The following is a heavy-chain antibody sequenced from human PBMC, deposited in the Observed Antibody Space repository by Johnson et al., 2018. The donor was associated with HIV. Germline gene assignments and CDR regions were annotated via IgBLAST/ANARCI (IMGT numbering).Heavy chain of an antibody. V-gene: IGHV3-30*03. Sequence: QVQLVESGGGVVQPGRSLRLSCAASGFTFSSYGMPWVRQAPGKGLEWVAGISPDESYNYDVDSVKGRFTISRENAKNSLYLQMNSLRAEDTAVYYCASSNVVGYSNYPDAFDIWGQGTMVTVSS. CDR1: GFTFSSYG. CDR2: ISPDESYN. J-gene: IGHJ3*02. CDR3: ASSNVVGYSNYPDAFDI. D-gene: IGHD6-13*01.